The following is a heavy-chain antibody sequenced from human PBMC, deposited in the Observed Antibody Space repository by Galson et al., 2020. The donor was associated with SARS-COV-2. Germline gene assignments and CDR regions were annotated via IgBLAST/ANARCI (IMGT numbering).Heavy chain of an antibody. Sequence: GGSLRLSCAASGFTFSSYAMSWVRQAPGKGLEWVSAISGSGGSTYYADSVKGRFTISRDNSKNTLYLQMNSLRAEDTAVYYCAKDSYYYDSSGYYRVEGPIDYWGQGTLVTVSS. CDR2: ISGSGGST. J-gene: IGHJ4*02. CDR3: AKDSYYYDSSGYYRVEGPIDY. D-gene: IGHD3-22*01. V-gene: IGHV3-23*01. CDR1: GFTFSSYA.